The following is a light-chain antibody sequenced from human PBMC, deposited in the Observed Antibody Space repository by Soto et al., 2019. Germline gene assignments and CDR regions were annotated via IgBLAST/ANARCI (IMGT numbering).Light chain of an antibody. J-gene: IGKJ1*01. CDR3: MQALQTPRT. CDR2: MGS. CDR1: QSVSYW. V-gene: IGKV2-28*01. Sequence: TQSPSSLAASVGGRGTITCRASQSVSYWLAWYQQKPGQSPQLLIYMGSKRASGVPDRFSGSGSGTYFTLKISRVEAEDAGVYYCMQALQTPRTFGQGTKVDIK.